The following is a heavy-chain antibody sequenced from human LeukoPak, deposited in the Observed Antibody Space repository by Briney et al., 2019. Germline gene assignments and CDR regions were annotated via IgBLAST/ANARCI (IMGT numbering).Heavy chain of an antibody. CDR3: ARVRYRLAETYIDY. V-gene: IGHV1-2*02. Sequence: ASVKVSCKASGYTFTDYFIHWVRQAPGQGLEWMGWIIPNSGDTNYAQKFQGRVTMTRDTSISTAYMELSRLRSDDTAVYYCARVRYRLAETYIDYWGQGTLVTVSS. CDR1: GYTFTDYF. J-gene: IGHJ4*02. CDR2: IIPNSGDT. D-gene: IGHD3-16*01.